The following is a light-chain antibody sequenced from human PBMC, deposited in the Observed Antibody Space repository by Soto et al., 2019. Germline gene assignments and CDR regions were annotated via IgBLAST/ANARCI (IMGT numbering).Light chain of an antibody. CDR2: DAS. CDR3: QQRSNWQLT. CDR1: QSVSSY. Sequence: EIVLTQSPATLSLSPGERATLSCRASQSVSSYLAWYQQKPGLAPRLLIYDASNRATGIPARFSGSGSGTDFTLTISSLEPEDFAVYYCQQRSNWQLTFGGGTKVEIK. J-gene: IGKJ4*01. V-gene: IGKV3-11*01.